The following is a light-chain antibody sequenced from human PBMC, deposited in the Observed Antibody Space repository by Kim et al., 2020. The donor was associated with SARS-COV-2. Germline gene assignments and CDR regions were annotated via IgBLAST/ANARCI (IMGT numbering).Light chain of an antibody. Sequence: GQSITISCTGTSSDVGGYNFVSWYQQHPGKAPKLLIYDVSNRPSGVSNRFSGSKSGNTASLTISGLQAEDEADYYCSSYTSSSTWVFGGGTKLTVL. CDR2: DVS. CDR1: SSDVGGYNF. J-gene: IGLJ3*02. CDR3: SSYTSSSTWV. V-gene: IGLV2-14*03.